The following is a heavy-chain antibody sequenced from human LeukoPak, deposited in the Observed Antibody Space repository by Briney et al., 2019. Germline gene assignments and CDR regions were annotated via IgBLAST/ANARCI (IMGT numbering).Heavy chain of an antibody. CDR3: ARVLLWFGDFDY. V-gene: IGHV3-30*02. CDR1: GFTFSSYG. D-gene: IGHD3-10*01. Sequence: GGSLRLSCAASGFTFSSYGMHWVRQAPGKGLEWVAFIRNDGSNKYYADSVKGRFTISRDNSKSTLYLQMNSLGAEDTAVYYCARVLLWFGDFDYWGQGTLVTVSS. CDR2: IRNDGSNK. J-gene: IGHJ4*02.